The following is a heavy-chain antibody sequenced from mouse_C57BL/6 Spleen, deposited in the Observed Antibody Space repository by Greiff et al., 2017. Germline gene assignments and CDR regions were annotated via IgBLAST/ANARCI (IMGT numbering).Heavy chain of an antibody. CDR3: ARRGNYAMAY. V-gene: IGHV1-52*01. J-gene: IGHJ4*01. CDR1: GYTFTSYW. Sequence: VQLQQPGAELVRPGSSVKLSCKASGYTFTSYWMHWVKQRPIQGLEWIGNIDPSDSETHYNQKFKDKATLTVDKSSSTAYMQLSSLTSEDSAVYYCARRGNYAMAYWGQGTSVTVSS. CDR2: IDPSDSET.